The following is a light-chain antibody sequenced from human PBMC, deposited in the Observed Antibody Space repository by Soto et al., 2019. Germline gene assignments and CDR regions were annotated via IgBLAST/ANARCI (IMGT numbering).Light chain of an antibody. CDR2: NGS. V-gene: IGKV3D-11*01. CDR3: QHHSGWPRSIT. CDR1: QGVEY. Sequence: EIVLTQSPATLSLSPGEEVTLSCRASQGVEYLAWYQQRPGQAPRLLIYNGSNRAPGVAARFSASGSATDFTLTISSLEAEDSAVYYCQHHSGWPRSITFGQGTRLEIK. J-gene: IGKJ5*01.